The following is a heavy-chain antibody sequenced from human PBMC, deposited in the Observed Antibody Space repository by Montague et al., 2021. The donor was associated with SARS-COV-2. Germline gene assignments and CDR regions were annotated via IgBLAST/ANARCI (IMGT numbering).Heavy chain of an antibody. CDR1: GDSVSSNSAT. CDR2: TYYRYKWYN. D-gene: IGHD1-1*01. CDR3: TSGREGNYNVMDV. V-gene: IGHV6-1*01. Sequence: CAISGDSVSSNSATWNWVRQSPSRGLEWLGRTYYRYKWYNDYAVSVRGRVTINPDTSKNQFSLQLNSVTPEDTAIYYCTSGREGNYNVMDVWGQGTTVIVSS. J-gene: IGHJ6*02.